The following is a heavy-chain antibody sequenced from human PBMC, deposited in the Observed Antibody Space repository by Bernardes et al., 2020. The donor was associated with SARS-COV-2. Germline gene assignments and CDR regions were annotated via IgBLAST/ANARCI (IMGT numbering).Heavy chain of an antibody. V-gene: IGHV3-9*01. Sequence: GGSLRLSCAASGFTFGDYAMHWVRQAPGKGLEWVSGISWNSGSIGYADSVKGRFTISRDNAKNSLYLQMNSLRAEDTALYYCAKLAAYYGSGDAFDIWGQGTMVTVSS. J-gene: IGHJ3*02. CDR2: ISWNSGSI. CDR1: GFTFGDYA. CDR3: AKLAAYYGSGDAFDI. D-gene: IGHD3-10*01.